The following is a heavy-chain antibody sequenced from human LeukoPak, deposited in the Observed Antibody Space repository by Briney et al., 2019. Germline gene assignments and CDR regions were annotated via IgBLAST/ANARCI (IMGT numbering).Heavy chain of an antibody. CDR3: ARARYCSSASCWFDY. CDR2: INQDGSEK. Sequence: GGSLRLSCAASGFTFNNAWMNWVRQAPGKGLEWVANINQDGSEKHYVDSVKGRFTISRDNAKNSLYLQMNSLRAEDTAVYYCARARYCSSASCWFDYWGQGTLVTVSS. J-gene: IGHJ4*02. V-gene: IGHV3-7*03. CDR1: GFTFNNAW. D-gene: IGHD2-2*01.